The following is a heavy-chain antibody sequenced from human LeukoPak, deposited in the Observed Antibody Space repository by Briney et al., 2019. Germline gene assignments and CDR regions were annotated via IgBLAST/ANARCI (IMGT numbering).Heavy chain of an antibody. V-gene: IGHV3-30*04. J-gene: IGHJ4*02. CDR2: ISYDGSNK. Sequence: GRSLRLSCAASGFTFSSYAMHWVRQAPGKGLEWVAVISYDGSNKYYADPVKGRFTISRDNSKNSLYLQMNSLRAEDTAVYYCARGYVKDSSSWGQGTLVTVSS. D-gene: IGHD6-13*01. CDR1: GFTFSSYA. CDR3: ARGYVKDSSS.